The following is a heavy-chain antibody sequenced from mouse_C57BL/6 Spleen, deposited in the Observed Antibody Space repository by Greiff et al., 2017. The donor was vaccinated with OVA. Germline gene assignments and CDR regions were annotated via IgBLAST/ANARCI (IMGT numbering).Heavy chain of an antibody. CDR1: GYTFTSYD. D-gene: IGHD3-2*02. V-gene: IGHV1-85*01. CDR3: ARGGTAQATTFAY. CDR2: IYPRDGST. J-gene: IGHJ3*01. Sequence: QVQLQQSGPELVKPGASVKLSCKASGYTFTSYDINWVKQRPGQGLEWIGWIYPRDGSTKYNEKFKGKATLTVDTSSSTAYMELHSMTSEDSAVYFCARGGTAQATTFAYWGQGTLVTVSA.